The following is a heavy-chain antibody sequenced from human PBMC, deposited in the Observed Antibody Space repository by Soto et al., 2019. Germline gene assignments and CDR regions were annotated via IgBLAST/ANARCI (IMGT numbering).Heavy chain of an antibody. Sequence: SVKVSCKASGGTFSSYAISWVRQAPGQGLEWMGGIIPIFGTANYAQKFQGRVTITADESTSTAYMELSSLRSEDTAVYYCARVRGSGVAASLLDYYGMDVWGQGTTVTVSS. V-gene: IGHV1-69*13. CDR3: ARVRGSGVAASLLDYYGMDV. J-gene: IGHJ6*02. D-gene: IGHD6-6*01. CDR1: GGTFSSYA. CDR2: IIPIFGTA.